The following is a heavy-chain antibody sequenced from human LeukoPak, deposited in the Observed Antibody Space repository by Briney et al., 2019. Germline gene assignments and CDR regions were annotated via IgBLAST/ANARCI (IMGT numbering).Heavy chain of an antibody. CDR1: GDSVSSNSAA. D-gene: IGHD5-12*01. V-gene: IGHV6-1*01. Sequence: SQTLSLTCAISGDSVSSNSAAWNWIRQSPSRGLEWLGRTYYRSEWYNDYALSVKSRITINPDTSKNQFSLQLNSVTPEDTAVYYCARGGIVTTTVGRNWYFDLWGRGTLVTVSS. J-gene: IGHJ2*01. CDR2: TYYRSEWYN. CDR3: ARGGIVTTTVGRNWYFDL.